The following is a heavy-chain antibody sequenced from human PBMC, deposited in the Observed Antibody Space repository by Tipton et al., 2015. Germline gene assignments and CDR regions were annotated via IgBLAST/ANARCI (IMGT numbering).Heavy chain of an antibody. CDR3: ARARGRHGGLFDS. CDR2: ISFSDTT. Sequence: TLSLTCTVSGGSVSSGSYYWSWIRQPPGKGLEWIGYISFSDTTHYNPSLKSRVTISVDTSKTQFSLKMNSMTASDTAVYYCARARGRHGGLFDSWGQGILVTVSP. J-gene: IGHJ4*02. D-gene: IGHD4-23*01. V-gene: IGHV4-61*01. CDR1: GGSVSSGSYY.